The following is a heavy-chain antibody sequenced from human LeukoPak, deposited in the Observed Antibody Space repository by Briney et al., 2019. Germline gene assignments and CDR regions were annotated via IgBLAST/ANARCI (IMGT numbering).Heavy chain of an antibody. CDR2: IYTSGST. J-gene: IGHJ4*02. V-gene: IGHV4-4*09. D-gene: IGHD3-22*01. CDR3: ARGDSSGYYPFDY. CDR1: GGSISSYY. Sequence: SETLSLTCTVSGGSISSYYWSWIRQPPGKGLEWIGHIYTSGSTNYNPSLKSRVTISVDTSKNQFSLKLSSVTAADTAVYYCARGDSSGYYPFDYWGQGTLVTVSS.